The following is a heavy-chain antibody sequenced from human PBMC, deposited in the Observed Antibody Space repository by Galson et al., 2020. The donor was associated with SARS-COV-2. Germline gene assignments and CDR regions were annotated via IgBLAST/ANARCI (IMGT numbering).Heavy chain of an antibody. Sequence: SETLSLTCTVSGGSISSSSYYWGWIRQPPGKGLEWIGSIYYSGSTYYNPSLKSRVTISVDTSKNQFSLKLSSVTAADTAVYYCARHPIPGAVLWFGESGLFDPWGQGTLVTVSS. V-gene: IGHV4-39*01. CDR3: ARHPIPGAVLWFGESGLFDP. CDR2: IYYSGST. D-gene: IGHD3-10*01. CDR1: GGSISSSSYY. J-gene: IGHJ5*02.